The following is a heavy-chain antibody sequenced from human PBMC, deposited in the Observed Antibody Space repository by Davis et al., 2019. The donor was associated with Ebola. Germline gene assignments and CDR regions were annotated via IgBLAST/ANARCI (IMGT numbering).Heavy chain of an antibody. D-gene: IGHD3-10*01. CDR3: ARDHGFGSGSYYGH. V-gene: IGHV4-59*01. Sequence: MPSETLSLTCTVSGGSISPYYWSWVRQPPGKGLEWIGYIYYSGSINYNPSLKSRVTISVDTSKNQFSLRLSSVTAADTAMYYCARDHGFGSGSYYGHWGQGTLVTVSS. J-gene: IGHJ4*02. CDR1: GGSISPYY. CDR2: IYYSGSI.